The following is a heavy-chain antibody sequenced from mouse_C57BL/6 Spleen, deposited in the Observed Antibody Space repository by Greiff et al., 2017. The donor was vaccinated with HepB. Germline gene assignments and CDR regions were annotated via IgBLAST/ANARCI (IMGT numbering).Heavy chain of an antibody. J-gene: IGHJ4*01. CDR1: GYSFTGYY. CDR2: INPSTGGT. Sequence: VQLQQSGPELVKPGASVKISCKASGYSFTGYYMNWVKQSPEKSLEWIGEINPSTGGTTYNQKFKAKATLTVDKSSSTAYMQLKSLTSEDSAVYYCARSLSGKMDYWGQGTSVTVSS. CDR3: ARSLSGKMDY. V-gene: IGHV1-42*01. D-gene: IGHD1-1*02.